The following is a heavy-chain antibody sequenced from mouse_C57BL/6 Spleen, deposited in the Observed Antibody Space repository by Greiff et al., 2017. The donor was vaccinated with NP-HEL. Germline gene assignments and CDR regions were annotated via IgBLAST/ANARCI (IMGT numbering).Heavy chain of an antibody. J-gene: IGHJ4*01. D-gene: IGHD2-4*01. CDR2: ISYSGST. V-gene: IGHV3-1*01. CDR3: ARAYDYGYAMDY. Sequence: EVKLVESGPGMVKPSQSLSLTCTVTGYSITSGYDWHWIRHFPGNKLEWMGYISYSGSTNYNPSLKSRISITHDTSKNHFFLKLNSVTTEDTATYYCARAYDYGYAMDYWGQGTSVTVSS. CDR1: GYSITSGYD.